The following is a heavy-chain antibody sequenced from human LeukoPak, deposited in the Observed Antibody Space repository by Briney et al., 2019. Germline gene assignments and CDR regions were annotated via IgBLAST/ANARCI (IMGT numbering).Heavy chain of an antibody. Sequence: ASVKVSCKASGYTFTGYYMHWGRHAPGQGLEWMGWINPNSGRTNYAQKFQGRVTMTRDTSISKAYMELRRLRSDDTAVYYCARGSRPGIAAAGTVDPWGQGTLVTVSS. V-gene: IGHV1-2*02. CDR2: INPNSGRT. D-gene: IGHD6-13*01. J-gene: IGHJ5*02. CDR3: ARGSRPGIAAAGTVDP. CDR1: GYTFTGYY.